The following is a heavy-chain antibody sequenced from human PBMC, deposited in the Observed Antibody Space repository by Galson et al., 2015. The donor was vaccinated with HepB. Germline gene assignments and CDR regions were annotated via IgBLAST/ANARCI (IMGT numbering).Heavy chain of an antibody. CDR1: GYTFTDYY. D-gene: IGHD7-27*01. CDR2: INPNTGAT. CDR3: ARLTGGGNRLAFDS. Sequence: SVKVSCKASGYTFTDYYLHWVRQAPGQGLEWMGRINPNTGATNYAQIFQGRVTMTRDTSISTAYMELSRLRFDDTAVYYCARLTGGGNRLAFDSWGQGTLVTVSS. J-gene: IGHJ4*02. V-gene: IGHV1-2*06.